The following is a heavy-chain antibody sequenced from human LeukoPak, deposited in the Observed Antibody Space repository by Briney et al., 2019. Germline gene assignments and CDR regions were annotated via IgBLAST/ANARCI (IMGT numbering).Heavy chain of an antibody. CDR3: ARGADSSSYYPTHY. D-gene: IGHD3-22*01. J-gene: IGHJ4*02. CDR2: ISAYNGNT. CDR1: GGTFSSYA. V-gene: IGHV1-18*01. Sequence: ASVKVSCKASGGTFSSYAISWVRQAPGQGLEWMGWISAYNGNTNYAQKLQGRVTLTTDTSTSTAYMELRSLRSDDTAVYFCARGADSSSYYPTHYWGQGTLVTVSS.